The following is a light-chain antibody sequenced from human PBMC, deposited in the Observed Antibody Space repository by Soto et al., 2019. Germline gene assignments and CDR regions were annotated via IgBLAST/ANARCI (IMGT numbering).Light chain of an antibody. V-gene: IGLV1-44*01. J-gene: IGLJ3*02. CDR3: AAWDDNLNGPV. CDR2: SNT. CDR1: SSNIGSTT. Sequence: QLVLTQPPSASGTPGQRVTISCSGSSSNIGSTTLNWHRHLPGTAPKLLMYSNTQRPSGVPDRFSGSKSGTSASLAISGLQSEDEGDYYCAAWDDNLNGPVFGGGTK.